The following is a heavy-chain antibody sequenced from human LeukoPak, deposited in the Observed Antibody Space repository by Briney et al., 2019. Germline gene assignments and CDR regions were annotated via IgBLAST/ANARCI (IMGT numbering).Heavy chain of an antibody. CDR2: IESKTDGGTT. Sequence: GGSLRLSCAASGFTFSSYEMNWVRQIPGKGLEWVGRIESKTDGGTTDYAAPVKGRFTISRDDSTNTLYLQMNSLKSEDTAVYYCTTYGSGRKFDYWGQGILVTVSS. D-gene: IGHD3-10*01. J-gene: IGHJ4*02. CDR3: TTYGSGRKFDY. CDR1: GFTFSSYE. V-gene: IGHV3-15*04.